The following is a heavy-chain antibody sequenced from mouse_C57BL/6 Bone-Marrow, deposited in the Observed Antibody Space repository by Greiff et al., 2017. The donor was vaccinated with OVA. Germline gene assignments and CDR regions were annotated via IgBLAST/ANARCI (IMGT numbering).Heavy chain of an antibody. CDR2: IYPGDGDT. J-gene: IGHJ1*03. D-gene: IGHD1-1*02. CDR3: ARIRGNWYFDV. CDR1: GYAFSSSW. Sequence: QVQLKESGPELVKPGASVKISCKASGYAFSSSWMIWVKQRPGKGLEWIGRIYPGDGDTNYNGKFKGKATLTADKSSSTAYMQLSSLTSEDSAVYFCARIRGNWYFDVWGTGTTVTVSS. V-gene: IGHV1-82*01.